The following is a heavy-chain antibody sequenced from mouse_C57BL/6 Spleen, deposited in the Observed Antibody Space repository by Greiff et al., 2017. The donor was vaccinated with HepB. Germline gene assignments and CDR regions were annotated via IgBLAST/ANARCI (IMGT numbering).Heavy chain of an antibody. D-gene: IGHD2-5*01. J-gene: IGHJ4*01. CDR2: IWSGGST. CDR3: ARNHYSNYYAMDY. Sequence: VKLMESGPGLVQPSQSLSITCTVSGFSLTSYGVHWVRQSPGKGLEWLGVIWSGGSTDYNAAFISRLSISKDNSKSQVFFKMNSLQADDTAIYYCARNHYSNYYAMDYWGQGTSVTVSS. V-gene: IGHV2-2*01. CDR1: GFSLTSYG.